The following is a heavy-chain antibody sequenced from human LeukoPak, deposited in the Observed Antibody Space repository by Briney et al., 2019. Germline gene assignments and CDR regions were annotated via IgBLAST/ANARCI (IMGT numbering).Heavy chain of an antibody. Sequence: SETLSLTCAVYGGSFSGYYWSRIRQPPGKGLEWIGEINHSGSTNYNPSLKSRVTISVDTSKMQFSLKLRSVTAADTAVYYCARVGRYCSSSSCYPRVYYLDVWGKGTTVTVSS. D-gene: IGHD2-2*01. CDR1: GGSFSGYY. CDR3: ARVGRYCSSSSCYPRVYYLDV. CDR2: INHSGST. J-gene: IGHJ6*03. V-gene: IGHV4-34*01.